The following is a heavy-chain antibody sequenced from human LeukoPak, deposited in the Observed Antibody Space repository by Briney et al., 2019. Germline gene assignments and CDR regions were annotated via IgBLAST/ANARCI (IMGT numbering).Heavy chain of an antibody. J-gene: IGHJ4*02. CDR3: ARDFSGYYYY. Sequence: GGSLRLSCAASGFTFSNYWMSWVRQAPGKGLEWVANIKQDGNEKYYVDSMKGRFTISRDNAKHSLYLQMNSLRAEDTAAYYCARDFSGYYYYWGQGTLVTVSS. CDR2: IKQDGNEK. V-gene: IGHV3-7*01. CDR1: GFTFSNYW. D-gene: IGHD3-22*01.